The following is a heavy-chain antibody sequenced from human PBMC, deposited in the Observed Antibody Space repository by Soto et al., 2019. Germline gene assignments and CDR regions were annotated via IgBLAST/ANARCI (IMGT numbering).Heavy chain of an antibody. V-gene: IGHV5-51*01. J-gene: IGHJ4*02. Sequence: GESLKISCKASGYSFTNYWIGWVRQMPGKGLEWMGTIYPGDSDTRYSPSFQGQVTFSVDKSINTAYLHWTSLKASDTAIYYCAIQHPLDSSAWYNWGQGTLVTVSA. CDR2: IYPGDSDT. D-gene: IGHD6-19*01. CDR1: GYSFTNYW. CDR3: AIQHPLDSSAWYN.